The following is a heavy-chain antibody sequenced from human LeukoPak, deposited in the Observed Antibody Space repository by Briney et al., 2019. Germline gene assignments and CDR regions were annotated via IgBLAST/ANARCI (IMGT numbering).Heavy chain of an antibody. CDR2: ISSSGSTI. Sequence: GGSLRLSCAASGFTFSDYYMSWIRQAPGKGLECASYISSSGSTIYYADSVKGRFTISRDNAKNTLYLQMNSLRAEDTAVYYCAKETSPYSSGPRGAFDIWGQGIMVTVSS. V-gene: IGHV3-11*01. CDR3: AKETSPYSSGPRGAFDI. J-gene: IGHJ3*02. CDR1: GFTFSDYY. D-gene: IGHD6-19*01.